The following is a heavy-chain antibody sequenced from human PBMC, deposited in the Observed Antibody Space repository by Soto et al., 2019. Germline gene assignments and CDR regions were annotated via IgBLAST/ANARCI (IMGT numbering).Heavy chain of an antibody. D-gene: IGHD3-3*01. CDR1: GGSISSYS. V-gene: IGHV4-59*01. J-gene: IGHJ5*02. Sequence: SETLSLTCTVSGGSISSYSWSWMRQPPGKGPEWVGFFYYSGSSNFSPSLKRRLTMSVDPSQTQFSLKLRSVTAADTAVYYCARVAWTGSHSWFDPWGQGALVTVSS. CDR3: ARVAWTGSHSWFDP. CDR2: FYYSGSS.